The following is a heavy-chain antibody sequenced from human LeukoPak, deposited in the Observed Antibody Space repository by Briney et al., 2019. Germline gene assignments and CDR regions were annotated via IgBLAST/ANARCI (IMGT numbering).Heavy chain of an antibody. CDR3: ARSSIAARIYYMDV. CDR1: GFSFSSYA. J-gene: IGHJ6*03. V-gene: IGHV3-20*04. Sequence: GGSLRLSCATSGFSFSSYAMSWVRQAPGKGLEWVSDINWNGGSTGYADSVKGRFTISRDNAKSSLYLQMNSLRAEDTALYYCARSSIAARIYYMDVWGKGTTVTVSS. D-gene: IGHD6-6*01. CDR2: INWNGGST.